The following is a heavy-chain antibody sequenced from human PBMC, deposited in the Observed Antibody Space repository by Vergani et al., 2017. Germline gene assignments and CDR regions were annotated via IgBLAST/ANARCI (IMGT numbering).Heavy chain of an antibody. CDR3: ARGLVDTAMAPCYYYGMDV. J-gene: IGHJ6*02. V-gene: IGHV3-30-3*01. D-gene: IGHD5-18*01. Sequence: QVQLVESGGGVVQPGRSLRLSCAASGFTFSSYAMHWVRQAPGKGLEWVAVISYDGSNKYYADSVKGRFTISRDNSKNTLYLQMNSLRAEDTAVYYCARGLVDTAMAPCYYYGMDVWGQGTTVTVSS. CDR2: ISYDGSNK. CDR1: GFTFSSYA.